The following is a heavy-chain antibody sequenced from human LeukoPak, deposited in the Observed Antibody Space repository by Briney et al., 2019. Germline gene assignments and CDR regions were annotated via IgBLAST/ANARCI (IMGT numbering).Heavy chain of an antibody. Sequence: GGSLRLSCAASGFTFSSYAMHWVRQAPGKGLEWVAVISYDGSNKYYADSVKGRFTTSRDNSKNTLYLQMNSLRAEDTAVYYCARDLQENGMDVWGQGTTVTVSS. V-gene: IGHV3-30-3*01. CDR2: ISYDGSNK. CDR1: GFTFSSYA. J-gene: IGHJ6*02. D-gene: IGHD4-11*01. CDR3: ARDLQENGMDV.